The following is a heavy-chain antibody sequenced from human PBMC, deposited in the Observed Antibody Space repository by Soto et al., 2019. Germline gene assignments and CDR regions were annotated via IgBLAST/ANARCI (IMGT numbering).Heavy chain of an antibody. Sequence: EVQLVESGGGLVQPGGSLRISCAASGFTFNSYWMSWVRQAPGRGLEWLANIKQDGSDKYYVDSVMGRFSISRDNTKNSLYLQMNSLRAEDTAMYYCARGYYHARRGYYLDYWGQGIRVTVSS. D-gene: IGHD3-22*01. CDR1: GFTFNSYW. CDR2: IKQDGSDK. V-gene: IGHV3-7*01. J-gene: IGHJ4*02. CDR3: ARGYYHARRGYYLDY.